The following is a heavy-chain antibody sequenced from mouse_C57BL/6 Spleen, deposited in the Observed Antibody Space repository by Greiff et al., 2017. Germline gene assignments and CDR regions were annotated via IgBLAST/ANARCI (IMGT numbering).Heavy chain of an antibody. CDR3: ARVYYGSPYYFDY. V-gene: IGHV5-4*01. CDR1: GFTFSSYA. D-gene: IGHD1-1*01. J-gene: IGHJ2*01. CDR2: ISDGGSYT. Sequence: EVHLVESGGGLVKPGGSLKLSCAASGFTFSSYAMSWVRQTPEKRLEWVATISDGGSYTYYPDNVKGRFTISRDNAKNNLYLQMSHLKSEDTAMYYCARVYYGSPYYFDYWGQGTTLTVSS.